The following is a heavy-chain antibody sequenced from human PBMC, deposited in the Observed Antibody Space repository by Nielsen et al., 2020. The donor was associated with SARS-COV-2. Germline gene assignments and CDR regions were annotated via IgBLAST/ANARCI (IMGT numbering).Heavy chain of an antibody. CDR3: ASAHGFSRTHDY. V-gene: IGHV4-59*04. CDR2: MYDIGST. Sequence: SETLSLTCTVSGGSISSYYWSWIRQTPGKGLEWLVSMYDIGSTFYNPSLTSRVTMSVDTSKNQFSLKLNSVTAADTAVYYCASAHGFSRTHDYWGQGTLVTVSS. CDR1: GGSISSYY. J-gene: IGHJ4*02. D-gene: IGHD3-10*01.